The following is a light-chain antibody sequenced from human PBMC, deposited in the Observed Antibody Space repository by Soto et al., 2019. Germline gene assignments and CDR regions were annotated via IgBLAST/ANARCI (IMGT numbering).Light chain of an antibody. J-gene: IGKJ1*01. CDR2: GAP. Sequence: EIVMTPSPATLSVSPGGRATLYCRASQTVSSNLAWYQQKPGQAPRLLIYGAPTRATGVPARFSGSGSGTEFTLTISSLQSEDFAVYYCQQYNNWWTFGQGTKVDIK. V-gene: IGKV3-15*01. CDR3: QQYNNWWT. CDR1: QTVSSN.